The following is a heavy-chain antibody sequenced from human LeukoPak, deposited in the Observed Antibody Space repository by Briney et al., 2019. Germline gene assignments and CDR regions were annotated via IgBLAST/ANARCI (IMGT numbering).Heavy chain of an antibody. CDR3: AREYYYDSSGYYSFDY. V-gene: IGHV3-48*03. J-gene: IGHJ4*02. CDR2: ISSSGSTI. D-gene: IGHD3-22*01. CDR1: GFTFSSYE. Sequence: GGSLRLPCAASGFTFSSYEMNWVRQAPGKGLEWVSYISSSGSTIYYADSVKGRFTISRDNAKNSLYLQMNSLRAEDTAVYYCAREYYYDSSGYYSFDYWGQGTLVTVSS.